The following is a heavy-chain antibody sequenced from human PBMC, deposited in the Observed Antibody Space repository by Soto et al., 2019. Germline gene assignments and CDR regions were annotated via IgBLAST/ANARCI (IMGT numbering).Heavy chain of an antibody. D-gene: IGHD1-20*01. V-gene: IGHV1-8*01. CDR1: GYSFSDYD. J-gene: IGHJ5*02. CDR3: ARDNRYNWNDEGWFDP. Sequence: QVQLVQSGAEVKKPGASVKVSCKASGYSFSDYDINWVRQATGQGREWMGWMNPNSGNTGYAQKFKGRVTMTRNTSINTAYMELSSLGSEDTAVYYCARDNRYNWNDEGWFDPWGQGTLVTVSS. CDR2: MNPNSGNT.